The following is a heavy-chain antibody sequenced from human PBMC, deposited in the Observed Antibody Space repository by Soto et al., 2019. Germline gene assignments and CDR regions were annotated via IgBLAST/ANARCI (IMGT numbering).Heavy chain of an antibody. CDR1: GGTFSSYA. D-gene: IGHD2-2*01. J-gene: IGHJ6*02. Sequence: QVQLVQSGAEVKKPGSSVKVSCKASGGTFSSYAISWVRQAPGQGLEWMGGIIPIFGTANYAQKFQGRVTITADESTSTAYMELSSLRSEDTAVYYCASGWVVPAAMLRTYYYGMDVWGQGTTVTVSS. CDR2: IIPIFGTA. V-gene: IGHV1-69*01. CDR3: ASGWVVPAAMLRTYYYGMDV.